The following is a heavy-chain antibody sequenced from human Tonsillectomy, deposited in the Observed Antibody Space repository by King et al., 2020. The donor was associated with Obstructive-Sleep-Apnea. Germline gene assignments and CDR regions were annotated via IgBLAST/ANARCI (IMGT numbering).Heavy chain of an antibody. J-gene: IGHJ4*02. CDR2: MYPGDSDT. Sequence: VQLVESGAEVKKPGESLMISCKGSGYSFTNYWIGWVRQMPGKGLEWMGVMYPGDSDTRYSPSFQGQVTISADKSISTAYLQWSGLKSSDTAIYYCARHYPSFGDSGYFDYWGQGTLVTVSS. CDR3: ARHYPSFGDSGYFDY. D-gene: IGHD4-17*01. V-gene: IGHV5-51*01. CDR1: GYSFTNYW.